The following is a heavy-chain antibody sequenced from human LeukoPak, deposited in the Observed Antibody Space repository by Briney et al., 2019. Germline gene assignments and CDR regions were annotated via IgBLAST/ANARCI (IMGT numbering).Heavy chain of an antibody. Sequence: WGSLRLSCAASGFTFSSYSMNWVRQAPGKGLEWVSSISGSSSYIHYADSVKGRFTISRDNAKNSLYLQMNSLRAGDTAVYYCARTGHETFDYWGQGTLVTVSS. CDR1: GFTFSSYS. CDR2: ISGSSSYI. V-gene: IGHV3-21*01. CDR3: ARTGHETFDY. J-gene: IGHJ4*02.